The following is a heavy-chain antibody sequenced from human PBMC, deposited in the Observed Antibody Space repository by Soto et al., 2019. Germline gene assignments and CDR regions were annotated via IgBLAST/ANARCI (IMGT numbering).Heavy chain of an antibody. J-gene: IGHJ5*02. CDR2: IYHSGST. V-gene: IGHV4-30-2*01. CDR3: AREGHCSGGSCYGNWFDP. D-gene: IGHD2-15*01. Sequence: SETLSLTCAVSGGSISSGGYSWSWTRQPPGKGLEWIGYIYHSGSTYYNPSLKSRVTISVDRSKNQFSLKLSSVTAADTAVYYCAREGHCSGGSCYGNWFDPWGQGTLVTVSS. CDR1: GGSISSGGYS.